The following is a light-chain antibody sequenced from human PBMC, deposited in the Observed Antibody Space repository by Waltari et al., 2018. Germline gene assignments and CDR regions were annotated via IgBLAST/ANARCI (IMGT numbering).Light chain of an antibody. Sequence: QSALTQPAPVSGSPGQSINISCTGTRSDVGGYNYVSWYQQHPEKAPKLNIYDVSTRPSGISIRFSGSTSGNTASLTISGLQAEDEADYFCGSYTSDSSVVFGGGTRLTVL. J-gene: IGLJ2*01. V-gene: IGLV2-14*01. CDR1: RSDVGGYNY. CDR2: DVS. CDR3: GSYTSDSSVV.